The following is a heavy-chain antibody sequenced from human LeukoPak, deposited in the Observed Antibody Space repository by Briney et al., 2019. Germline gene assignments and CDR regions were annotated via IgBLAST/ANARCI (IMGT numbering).Heavy chain of an antibody. V-gene: IGHV3-7*01. CDR3: ARDVYSHGSPIDY. CDR1: AFTFSNYW. Sequence: PGGSLRLSCAASAFTFSNYWMSWVRQAPGKGLKWVANIKQDGSEKYYVDSVKGRFTISRDNAKNSLYLQMNSLRAEDTAVYYCARDVYSHGSPIDYWGQGTLVTVSS. J-gene: IGHJ4*02. D-gene: IGHD5-18*01. CDR2: IKQDGSEK.